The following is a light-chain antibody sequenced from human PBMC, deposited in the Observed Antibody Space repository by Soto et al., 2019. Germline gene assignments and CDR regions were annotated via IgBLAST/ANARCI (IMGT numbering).Light chain of an antibody. CDR2: AAS. J-gene: IGKJ2*01. CDR3: QQYYSYPPYT. V-gene: IGKV1-8*01. Sequence: AIRMTQSPSSFSASTGDRVTITCRASQGISSYLAWYQQKPGKAPKLLIYAASTLQSGVPSRFSGSGSGTDFTLTISCLQSEDFATYSCQQYYSYPPYTFGQGTKLEI. CDR1: QGISSY.